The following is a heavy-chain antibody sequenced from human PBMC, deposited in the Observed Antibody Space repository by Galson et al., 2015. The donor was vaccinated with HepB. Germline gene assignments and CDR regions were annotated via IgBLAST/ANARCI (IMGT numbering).Heavy chain of an antibody. CDR2: IKSKTDGGTT. J-gene: IGHJ6*02. V-gene: IGHV3-15*01. Sequence: SLRLSCAASGFTFGNAWMSWVRQAPGKGLEWVGRIKSKTDGGTTDYAAPVKGRFTISRDDSKNTLYLQMNSLKTEDTAVYYCTTVEITIFGVADYYGMDVWSQGTTVTVSS. CDR1: GFTFGNAW. CDR3: TTVEITIFGVADYYGMDV. D-gene: IGHD3-3*01.